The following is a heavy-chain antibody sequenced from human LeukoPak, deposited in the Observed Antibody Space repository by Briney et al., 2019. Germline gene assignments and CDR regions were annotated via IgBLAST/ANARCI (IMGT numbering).Heavy chain of an antibody. Sequence: PGGSLRLSCAASGFTFSSYAMSWVRQAPGKGLEWVSAISGSGGSTYYADSVKGRFTISRDNSKNTLYLQMNSLRVEDTAVYYCAKYSSSWYLTGYFDYWGQGTLVTVSS. V-gene: IGHV3-23*01. CDR3: AKYSSSWYLTGYFDY. CDR1: GFTFSSYA. J-gene: IGHJ4*02. D-gene: IGHD6-13*01. CDR2: ISGSGGST.